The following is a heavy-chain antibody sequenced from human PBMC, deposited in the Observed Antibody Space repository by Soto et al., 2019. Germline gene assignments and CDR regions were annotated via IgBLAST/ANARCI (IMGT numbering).Heavy chain of an antibody. CDR3: ARQDSGLTNMDV. Sequence: SETLSLTCTVSGGSISSSSYYWGWIRQPPGKGLEWIGSIYYSGSTYYNPSLKRRVTISVDTSKNQFSLKLSSVTAADTAVYYCARQDSGLTNMDVWGKGTTVTVSS. V-gene: IGHV4-39*01. CDR1: GGSISSSSYY. D-gene: IGHD6-25*01. CDR2: IYYSGST. J-gene: IGHJ6*03.